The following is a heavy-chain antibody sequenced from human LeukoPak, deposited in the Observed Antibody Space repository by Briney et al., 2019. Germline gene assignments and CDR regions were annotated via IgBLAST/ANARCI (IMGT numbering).Heavy chain of an antibody. CDR1: GFIFNSYG. D-gene: IGHD1-26*01. CDR3: AKGRGWEASYYYYYMDV. Sequence: GGSLRLSCAASGFIFNSYGMHWVRQAPGKGLEWVAFIRYDGSNKYYTDSVKGRFTISRDNSKNTLYLQMNSLRAEDTAVYYCAKGRGWEASYYYYYMDVWGKGTTVTISS. J-gene: IGHJ6*03. CDR2: IRYDGSNK. V-gene: IGHV3-30*02.